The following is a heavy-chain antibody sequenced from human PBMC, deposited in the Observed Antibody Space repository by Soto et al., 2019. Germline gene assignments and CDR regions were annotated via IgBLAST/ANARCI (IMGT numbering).Heavy chain of an antibody. J-gene: IGHJ6*02. CDR1: GYSFTTYW. V-gene: IGHV5-51*01. Sequence: LGESLKISCKGSGYSFTTYWIGWVRQMPGKGLEWMGITDPGDSETKYSPSFQGQVTISADKSINTAYLQWSSLKASDTAMYYCARLGQGGYVQGMDVWGQGTTVTVSS. CDR2: TDPGDSET. CDR3: ARLGQGGYVQGMDV. D-gene: IGHD5-12*01.